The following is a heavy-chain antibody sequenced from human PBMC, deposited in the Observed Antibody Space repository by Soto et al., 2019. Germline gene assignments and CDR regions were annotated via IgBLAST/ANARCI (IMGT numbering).Heavy chain of an antibody. CDR2: IYSGGIT. Sequence: GGSLRLSCADSGFTVSNNYMSWGRQAPGNGLEWVSVIYSGGITYYADSVKGRFTISRHNSKNTLYLQMNSLRAEDTAVYYCARDDGSSSPPEYWGQGTLVTVSS. V-gene: IGHV3-53*04. CDR1: GFTVSNNY. D-gene: IGHD6-13*01. J-gene: IGHJ4*02. CDR3: ARDDGSSSPPEY.